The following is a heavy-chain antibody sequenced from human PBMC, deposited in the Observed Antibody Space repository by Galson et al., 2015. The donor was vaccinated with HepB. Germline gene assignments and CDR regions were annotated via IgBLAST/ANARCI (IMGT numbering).Heavy chain of an antibody. J-gene: IGHJ6*03. CDR3: ARYYWADSYYMDV. V-gene: IGHV3-7*01. CDR2: IKKDRSDT. CDR1: GFMLSDNY. Sequence: SLRLSCAVSGFMLSDNYMSWIRQAPGKGLEWVANIKKDRSDTYYVDSVKGRFTISRDNAKNSLLLHMNSLSAEDTAVYYCARYYWADSYYMDVWGKGTTVTVSS. D-gene: IGHD3-10*01.